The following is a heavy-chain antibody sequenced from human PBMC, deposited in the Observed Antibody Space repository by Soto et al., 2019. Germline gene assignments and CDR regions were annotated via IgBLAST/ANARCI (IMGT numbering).Heavy chain of an antibody. Sequence: HPGGSLRLSCAASGFTFSAYIMHWVRQAPGKGLEWVAIMSYGGSKKYYADSVKGRFTISRDNSKKTLYLQMDSLRADDTAVYYCARSYSSSWYDYYYAMDVWGQGTTVTVSS. V-gene: IGHV3-30-3*01. CDR1: GFTFSAYI. J-gene: IGHJ6*02. CDR3: ARSYSSSWYDYYYAMDV. D-gene: IGHD6-13*01. CDR2: MSYGGSKK.